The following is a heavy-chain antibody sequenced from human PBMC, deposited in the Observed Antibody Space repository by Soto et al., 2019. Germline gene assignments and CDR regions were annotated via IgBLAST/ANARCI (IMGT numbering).Heavy chain of an antibody. CDR2: IYTSGST. CDR3: ARDRGRYCSSTSCYTPPNWFDP. Sequence: SETLSLTCTVSVGSISSYYWSWIRQPAGEGLEWIGRIYTSGSTNYNPSLKSRVTMSVDASKNQFSLKLSSVTAADTAVYYCARDRGRYCSSTSCYTPPNWFDPWGQGTLVTVS. D-gene: IGHD2-2*02. V-gene: IGHV4-4*07. CDR1: VGSISSYY. J-gene: IGHJ5*02.